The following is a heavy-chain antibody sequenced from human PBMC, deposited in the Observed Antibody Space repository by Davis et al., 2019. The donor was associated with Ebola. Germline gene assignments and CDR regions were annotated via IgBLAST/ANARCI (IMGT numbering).Heavy chain of an antibody. J-gene: IGHJ4*02. CDR1: GYTFTSYD. CDR3: ARQPLLAAGPVDY. CDR2: INPNSGGT. D-gene: IGHD6-6*01. Sequence: ASVKVSCKASGYTFTSYDINWVRQAPGQGLEWMGRINPNSGGTNYAQKFQGRVTMTRDTSISTAYMELSRLRSDDTAVYYCARQPLLAAGPVDYWGQGTLVTVSS. V-gene: IGHV1-2*06.